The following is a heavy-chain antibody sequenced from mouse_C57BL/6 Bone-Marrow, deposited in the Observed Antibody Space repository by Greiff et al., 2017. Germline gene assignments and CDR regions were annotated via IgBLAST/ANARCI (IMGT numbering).Heavy chain of an antibody. CDR1: GYTFTSYW. D-gene: IGHD1-1*01. J-gene: IGHJ1*03. Sequence: VQLQQPGAELVKPGASVKMSCKASGYTFTSYWITWVKQRPGQGLEWIGDIYPGSGSTNYNEKFKSKATLTVDTSSSTAYMQLSSLTSEDSAVYYCASPLITTADWYFDVWGTGTTVTVSS. CDR3: ASPLITTADWYFDV. CDR2: IYPGSGST. V-gene: IGHV1-55*01.